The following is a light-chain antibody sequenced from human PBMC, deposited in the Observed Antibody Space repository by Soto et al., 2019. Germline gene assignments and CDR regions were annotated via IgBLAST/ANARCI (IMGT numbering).Light chain of an antibody. CDR2: GAS. V-gene: IGKV3-20*01. J-gene: IGKJ4*01. CDR3: QQYGTSPNT. CDR1: QSVSSSY. Sequence: EIVLTQSPGTLSLSPGERATLSCRASQSVSSSYLAWYQQKPGQAPRLLIYGASTRATGIPARFSGSGSGTDFTLTISRLEPEDFAVYFCQQYGTSPNTFGGGTKVEI.